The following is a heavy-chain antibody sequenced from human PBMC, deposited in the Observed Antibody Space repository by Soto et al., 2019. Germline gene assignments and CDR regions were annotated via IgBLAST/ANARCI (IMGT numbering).Heavy chain of an antibody. D-gene: IGHD3-10*01. J-gene: IGHJ4*02. CDR2: INHSGST. CDR3: ASSSITMVRGNFDY. CDR1: GGSFSGYY. V-gene: IGHV4-34*01. Sequence: KPSETLSLTCAVYGGSFSGYYWSWIRQPPGKGLEWIGEINHSGSTNYNPSLKSRVTISVDTSKNQFSLKLSSVTAADTAVYYCASSSITMVRGNFDYWGQGTLVTVSS.